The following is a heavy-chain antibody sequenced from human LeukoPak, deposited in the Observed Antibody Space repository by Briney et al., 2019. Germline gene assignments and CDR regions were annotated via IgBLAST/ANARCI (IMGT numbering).Heavy chain of an antibody. D-gene: IGHD6-13*01. Sequence: PSETLSLTCTVSGYSISSSYSWGWIRQPPGKGLEWIGYIYYSGSTNYNPSLKSRVTISVDTSKNQFSLKLSSVTAADTAVYYCARVYYSSSYDYWYFDLWGRGALVTVSS. J-gene: IGHJ2*01. CDR2: IYYSGST. CDR1: GYSISSSYS. V-gene: IGHV4-59*01. CDR3: ARVYYSSSYDYWYFDL.